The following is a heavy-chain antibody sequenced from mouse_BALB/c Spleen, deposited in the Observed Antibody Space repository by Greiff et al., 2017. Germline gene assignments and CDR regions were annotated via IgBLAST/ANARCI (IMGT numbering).Heavy chain of an antibody. D-gene: IGHD2-4*01. Sequence: EVKLVESGGGLVKPGGSLKLSCAASGFTFSSYAMSWVRQTPEKRLEWVASISSGGSTYYPDSVKDRFTISRDNARNILYLQMSSLRSEDTAMYYCARGSSTMITTRFAYWGQGTLVTVSA. CDR2: ISSGGST. CDR1: GFTFSSYA. J-gene: IGHJ3*01. CDR3: ARGSSTMITTRFAY. V-gene: IGHV5-6-5*01.